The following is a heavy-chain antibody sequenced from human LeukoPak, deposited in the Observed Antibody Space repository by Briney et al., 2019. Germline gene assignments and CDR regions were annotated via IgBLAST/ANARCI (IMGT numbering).Heavy chain of an antibody. Sequence: GGSLRLSCAASGFTFSSYAMSWVRQAPGKGLEWVSAISGSGGSTYYADSVKGRFTISRDNSKNTLYLQMNSLRAEDTAVYYCAKAHRYYDSSSDWFDPWGQGTLVTVSS. D-gene: IGHD3-22*01. CDR2: ISGSGGST. J-gene: IGHJ5*02. CDR1: GFTFSSYA. V-gene: IGHV3-23*01. CDR3: AKAHRYYDSSSDWFDP.